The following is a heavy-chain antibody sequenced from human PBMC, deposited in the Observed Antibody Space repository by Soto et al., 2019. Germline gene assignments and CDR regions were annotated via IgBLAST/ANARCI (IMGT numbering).Heavy chain of an antibody. CDR2: INHSGST. V-gene: IGHV4-34*01. CDR1: GGSSSVYY. CDR3: ARGPPWNTSGWYVLDYYSYGMDV. Sequence: PSETLSLTCAVYGGSSSVYYWSWIRHPPGKGLEWIGEINHSGSTNYNPSLKSRVTISLDMSKNQFSLKLSSVTAADTAVYYCARGPPWNTSGWYVLDYYSYGMDVWGQGTTVTVSS. J-gene: IGHJ6*02. D-gene: IGHD6-19*01.